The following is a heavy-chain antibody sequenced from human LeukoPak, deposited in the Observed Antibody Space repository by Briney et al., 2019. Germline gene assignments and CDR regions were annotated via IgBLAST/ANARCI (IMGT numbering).Heavy chain of an antibody. V-gene: IGHV3-23*01. J-gene: IGHJ4*02. CDR3: GKYSASGSRYFDY. Sequence: QPGGSLTLSCAASAFTVSSYARSWDAQAPGKGREWVSAISGSDESTFFADSVKGRFTISRDNRKNNLYLQMDSLRAEDTAVFYCGKYSASGSRYFDYWGQGTLVTVSS. D-gene: IGHD1-26*01. CDR2: ISGSDEST. CDR1: AFTVSSYA.